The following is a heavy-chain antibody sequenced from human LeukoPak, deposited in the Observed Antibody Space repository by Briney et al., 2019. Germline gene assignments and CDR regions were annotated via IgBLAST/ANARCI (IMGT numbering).Heavy chain of an antibody. J-gene: IGHJ3*02. V-gene: IGHV4-34*01. CDR1: GGSFSGYY. CDR2: INHSGST. D-gene: IGHD3-9*01. Sequence: SETLSLTCPVYGGSFSGYYWSWIRQPPGKGLEWIGEINHSGSTNYNPSLKSRVTISVDMSKNQFSLKLSSVTVADTAVYYCARVGYGYDILTGYAHDAFDIWGQGTMVTVSS. CDR3: ARVGYGYDILTGYAHDAFDI.